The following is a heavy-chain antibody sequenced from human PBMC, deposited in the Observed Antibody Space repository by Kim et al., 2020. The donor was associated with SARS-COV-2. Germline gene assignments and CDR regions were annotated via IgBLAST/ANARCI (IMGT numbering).Heavy chain of an antibody. CDR1: GFTFSSYS. Sequence: GGSLRLSCAASGFTFSSYSMNWVRQAPGKGLEWVSSISSSSSYIYYADSVKGRFTISRDNAKNSLYLQMNSLRAEDTAVYYCARDAYSSSWYRGYYYYYGMDVWGQGTTVTVSS. CDR2: ISSSSSYI. CDR3: ARDAYSSSWYRGYYYYYGMDV. D-gene: IGHD6-13*01. V-gene: IGHV3-21*01. J-gene: IGHJ6*02.